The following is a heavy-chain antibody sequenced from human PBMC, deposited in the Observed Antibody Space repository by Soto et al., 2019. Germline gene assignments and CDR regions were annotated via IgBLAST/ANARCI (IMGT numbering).Heavy chain of an antibody. CDR3: AEGLSSK. CDR2: ISWNSGSI. Sequence: EVQLVESGGGLVQPGRSLRLSCAASGFTFDDYAMHWVRQAPGKGLEWVSGISWNSGSIGYADSVKGRFTISRDNANDSLYLQMDSLRAEDTAVYYCAEGLSSKGGQGTLVTVSS. CDR1: GFTFDDYA. J-gene: IGHJ4*02. D-gene: IGHD6-6*01. V-gene: IGHV3-9*01.